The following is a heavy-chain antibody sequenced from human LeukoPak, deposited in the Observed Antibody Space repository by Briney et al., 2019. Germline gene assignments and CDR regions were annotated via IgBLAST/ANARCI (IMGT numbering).Heavy chain of an antibody. CDR3: ARDRDTDCSGGSCYSVNWFDP. D-gene: IGHD2-15*01. CDR1: GYTFTSYG. Sequence: ASVKVSCKASGYTFTSYGISWVRQAPGQGLEWMGWISAYNGNTNYAQKLQGRVTMTTDTSTSTAYMELRSLRSDDTAVYYCARDRDTDCSGGSCYSVNWFDPWGQGTLVTVSS. CDR2: ISAYNGNT. V-gene: IGHV1-18*01. J-gene: IGHJ5*02.